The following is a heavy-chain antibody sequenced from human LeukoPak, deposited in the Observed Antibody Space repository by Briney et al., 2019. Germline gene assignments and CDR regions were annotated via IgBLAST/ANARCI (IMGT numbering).Heavy chain of an antibody. CDR1: GYTFTGYY. V-gene: IGHV1-2*02. CDR2: INPNSGDT. J-gene: IGHJ4*02. Sequence: ASVKVSCKASGYTFTGYYIHYVRQAPGQGLEYLGWINPNSGDTISAQKFQGRVTMTRDTSISTAYMELSRLRSDDTAVYYCARPRRDSFNFFEYWGQGTLVTVSS. D-gene: IGHD3-16*02. CDR3: ARPRRDSFNFFEY.